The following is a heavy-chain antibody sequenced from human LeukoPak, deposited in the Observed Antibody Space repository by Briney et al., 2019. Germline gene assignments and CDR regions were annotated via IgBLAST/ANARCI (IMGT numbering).Heavy chain of an antibody. V-gene: IGHV5-51*01. J-gene: IGHJ3*01. D-gene: IGHD6-13*01. CDR1: GYSFTNYW. CDR2: IYPGDSDT. Sequence: GASLKISCKGSGYSFTNYWIGWVRQMPGKGLEWMGSIYPGDSDTRYSPSFHGQVTISADKSITTAYLQWSSLKASDTAMYYCARPHTSNWYHAFDVWGQGTMVTVSS. CDR3: ARPHTSNWYHAFDV.